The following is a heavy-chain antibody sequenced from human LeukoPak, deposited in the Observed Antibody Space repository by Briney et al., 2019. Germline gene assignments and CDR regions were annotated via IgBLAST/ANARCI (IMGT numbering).Heavy chain of an antibody. V-gene: IGHV4-59*12. D-gene: IGHD3-10*01. J-gene: IGHJ4*02. CDR3: AGASYGSGSYEY. Sequence: PAETLSLTCTVSGFSISSYHWSWIRQPPGKGLEWVGYIYCSGSTNYNPSLKSRVTISVDTSKNQSSLRLSSVAAADTAVYYCAGASYGSGSYEYWGQGTLVTVSS. CDR2: IYCSGST. CDR1: GFSISSYH.